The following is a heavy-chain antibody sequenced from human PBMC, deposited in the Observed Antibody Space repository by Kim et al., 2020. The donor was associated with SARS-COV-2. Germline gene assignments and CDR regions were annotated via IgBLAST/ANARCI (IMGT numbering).Heavy chain of an antibody. CDR3: ARDDIVVVPEENRSGYYYGMDL. D-gene: IGHD2-2*01. CDR2: IYSGGST. V-gene: IGHV3-53*04. Sequence: GGSLRLSCAASGFTVSSNYMSWVRQAPGKGLEWVSVIYSGGSTYYADSVKGRFTSSRHNSKNTLYLQMNSLRAEDTAVYYCARDDIVVVPEENRSGYYYGMDLWGQGTTVTVSS. CDR1: GFTVSSNY. J-gene: IGHJ6*02.